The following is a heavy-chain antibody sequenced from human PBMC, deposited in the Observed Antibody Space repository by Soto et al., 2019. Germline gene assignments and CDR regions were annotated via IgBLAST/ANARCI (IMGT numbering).Heavy chain of an antibody. V-gene: IGHV4-39*01. J-gene: IGHJ4*02. CDR1: GGSISSSSYY. D-gene: IGHD5-12*01. CDR2: IYYSGST. CDR3: ARLRRGYDSYYFDY. Sequence: SETLSLTCTVSGGSISSSSYYWGWIRQPPGKGLEWIGSIYYSGSTYYNPSLKSRVTISVDTSKNQFSLKLSSVTAADTAVYYCARLRRGYDSYYFDYWGQGTLVTVSS.